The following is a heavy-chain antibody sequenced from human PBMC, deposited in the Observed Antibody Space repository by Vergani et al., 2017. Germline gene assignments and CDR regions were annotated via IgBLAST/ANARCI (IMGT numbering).Heavy chain of an antibody. D-gene: IGHD4-17*01. CDR2: IYYSGST. CDR3: ARWQTYGDYTSYWYFDL. Sequence: QVQLQESGPGLVKPSETLSLTCTVSGGSISSYYWSWIRQPPGKGLEWIGYIYYSGSTTYNPSLKSRVTISVDTSKNQFSLKLSSVTAADTAVYYCARWQTYGDYTSYWYFDLWGRGTLVTVSS. J-gene: IGHJ2*01. V-gene: IGHV4-59*01. CDR1: GGSISSYY.